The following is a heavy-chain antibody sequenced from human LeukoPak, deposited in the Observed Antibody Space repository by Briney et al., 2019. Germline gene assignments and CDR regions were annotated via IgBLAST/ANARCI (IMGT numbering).Heavy chain of an antibody. V-gene: IGHV3-66*01. J-gene: IGHJ4*02. CDR1: GFTFSSYA. Sequence: GGSLRLSCAASGFTFSSYAMSWVRQAPGKGLEWVSVIYGGVNTVYADSVQGRFTTSRDNSKNTLYLQMSSLRAEDTAVHYCAKSPKTGFLFDYWGKGTLVTVSS. D-gene: IGHD1-1*01. CDR3: AKSPKTGFLFDY. CDR2: IYGGVNT.